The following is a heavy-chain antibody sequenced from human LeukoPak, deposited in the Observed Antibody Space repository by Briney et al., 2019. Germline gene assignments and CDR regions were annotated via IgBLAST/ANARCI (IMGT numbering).Heavy chain of an antibody. Sequence: SEALSLTCAVYGGSFSGYYWSWIRQPPGKGLEWIGEINRSGSTNYTTSLKSRVTISVDTSKNQFSLKLSSVTAADTAVYYCARERGEVTSAVLDYWGQGTMVTVSS. CDR1: GGSFSGYY. CDR3: ARERGEVTSAVLDY. CDR2: INRSGST. D-gene: IGHD4-11*01. V-gene: IGHV4-34*01. J-gene: IGHJ4*01.